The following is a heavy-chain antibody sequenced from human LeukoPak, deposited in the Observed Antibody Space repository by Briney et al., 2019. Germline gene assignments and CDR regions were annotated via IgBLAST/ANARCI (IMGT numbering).Heavy chain of an antibody. CDR1: GYTFNNYA. J-gene: IGHJ4*02. Sequence: WASVKVSCKASGYTFNNYAIHWVRQAPGQRLEWMGWTNGGNGDTKYSQKFQGRVTITRDTSASTAYMELSSLRSEDTAVYYCARESGGNPATSEDYWGQGTLVTVSS. D-gene: IGHD4-23*01. CDR2: TNGGNGDT. CDR3: ARESGGNPATSEDY. V-gene: IGHV1-3*01.